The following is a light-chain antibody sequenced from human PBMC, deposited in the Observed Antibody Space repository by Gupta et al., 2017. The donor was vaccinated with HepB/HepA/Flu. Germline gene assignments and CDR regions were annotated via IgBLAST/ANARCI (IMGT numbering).Light chain of an antibody. CDR2: SNT. CDR3: AVWDDSLNGWV. V-gene: IGLV1-44*01. J-gene: IGLJ3*02. CDR1: GSNIGNND. Sequence: QSVLTQPPSVSGTPGQRVTISCSGGGSNIGNNDVNWYRQLPGTAPKLLIFSNTNRPSGVPDRFSGSKSGTSASLAISGLQSEDEATYYCAVWDDSLNGWVFGGGTTLTVL.